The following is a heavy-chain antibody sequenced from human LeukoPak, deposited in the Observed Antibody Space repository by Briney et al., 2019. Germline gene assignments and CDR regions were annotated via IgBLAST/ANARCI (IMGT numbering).Heavy chain of an antibody. V-gene: IGHV3-23*01. CDR2: IGGLGGST. CDR3: AKRPDRSYYDRTGYYYFDY. D-gene: IGHD3-22*01. J-gene: IGHJ4*02. Sequence: GGSLRPSCAASGFTFSSYAMSWVRQAPGKGLEWVSSIGGLGGSTFYAVSVKGRFTISRDNSKNTLYLQMNSLRAEDTAVYYCAKRPDRSYYDRTGYYYFDYWGQGTLVTVSS. CDR1: GFTFSSYA.